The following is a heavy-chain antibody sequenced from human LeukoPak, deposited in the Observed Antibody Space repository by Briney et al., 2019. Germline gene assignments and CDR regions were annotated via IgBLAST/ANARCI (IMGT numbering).Heavy chain of an antibody. V-gene: IGHV1-2*02. CDR1: GYTFTCYY. CDR3: ARDSNLGYCSGGSCYSGWFDP. Sequence: ASVKVSCKASGYTFTCYYMHWVRQAPGQGLEWMGWINPNSGGTNYAQKFQGRVTMTRDTSISTAYMELSRLRSDDTAVYYCARDSNLGYCSGGSCYSGWFDPWGQGTLVTVSS. D-gene: IGHD2-15*01. J-gene: IGHJ5*02. CDR2: INPNSGGT.